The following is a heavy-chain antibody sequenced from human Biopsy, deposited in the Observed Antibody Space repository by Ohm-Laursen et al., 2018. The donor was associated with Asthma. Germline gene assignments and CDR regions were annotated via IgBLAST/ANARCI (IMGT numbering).Heavy chain of an antibody. J-gene: IGHJ4*02. CDR3: VRHQYSSSWSTFDY. CDR1: GGSITSSSYY. V-gene: IGHV4-39*01. D-gene: IGHD3-22*01. CDR2: MYQSGSP. Sequence: SETLSLTCAVSGGSITSSSYYWGWIRQPPGKGMEWIGSMYQSGSPYYHPALKSRATISGDTSKNQLSLRMSSVTAADTAVYFCVRHQYSSSWSTFDYWGQGALVTVSS.